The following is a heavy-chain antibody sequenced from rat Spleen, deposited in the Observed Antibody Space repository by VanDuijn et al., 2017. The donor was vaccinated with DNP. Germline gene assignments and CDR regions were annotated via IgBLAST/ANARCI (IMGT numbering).Heavy chain of an antibody. V-gene: IGHV5S10*01. D-gene: IGHD4-3*01. CDR3: ARWYNSGYCFDY. J-gene: IGHJ2*01. Sequence: EVQLVESGGGLVQPGRSLKLSCAASGFTFSDYNMAWVRQAPKKGLEWVATIIYDGSRSHYRESVKGRFTISRDNAKSTLYLQMDSLRSEDMATYYCARWYNSGYCFDYWGQGVMVTVSS. CDR2: IIYDGSRS. CDR1: GFTFSDYN.